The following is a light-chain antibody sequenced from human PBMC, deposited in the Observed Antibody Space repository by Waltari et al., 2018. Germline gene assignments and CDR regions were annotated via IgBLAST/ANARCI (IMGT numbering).Light chain of an antibody. Sequence: EILLTQSPGTLSLSPGERATLSCRASQSVTRALAWYQQKPGQAPRLLISNASNRATGIPDRFSGSGSGTDFSLTISRLEPEDFAVYYCQHYVRLPATFGQGTKVEIK. CDR1: QSVTRA. V-gene: IGKV3-20*01. CDR2: NAS. J-gene: IGKJ1*01. CDR3: QHYVRLPAT.